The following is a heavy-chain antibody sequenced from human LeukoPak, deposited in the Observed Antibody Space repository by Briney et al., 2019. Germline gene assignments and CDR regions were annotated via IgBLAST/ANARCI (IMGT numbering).Heavy chain of an antibody. V-gene: IGHV5-51*01. J-gene: IGHJ4*02. CDR1: GYSFTSYW. Sequence: GESLKISCKGSGYSFTSYWIGWVRQMPGKGLEWMGIIYPGDSDTRYSPSFQGQVTISADKSISTAYLQWSSLKASDTAMYYCARWRGGSGSYDLYYFDYWGQGTLVTVSS. CDR2: IYPGDSDT. CDR3: ARWRGGSGSYDLYYFDY. D-gene: IGHD1-26*01.